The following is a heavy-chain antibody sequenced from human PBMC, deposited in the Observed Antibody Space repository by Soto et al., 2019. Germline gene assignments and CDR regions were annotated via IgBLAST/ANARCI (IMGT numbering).Heavy chain of an antibody. CDR3: VRERGLSSYYGMDV. CDR2: ISSSSSHI. J-gene: IGHJ6*02. CDR1: GFTLTTYS. D-gene: IGHD3-10*01. Sequence: EVQLVESGGGLVKPGGSLRLSCAASGFTLTTYSMNWVRQASGKGLEWVASISSSSSHIYYADSVKGRFTISRDNARNSLYRQRNSLRAEDTAVYYCVRERGLSSYYGMDVWGQGTTVTVSS. V-gene: IGHV3-21*02.